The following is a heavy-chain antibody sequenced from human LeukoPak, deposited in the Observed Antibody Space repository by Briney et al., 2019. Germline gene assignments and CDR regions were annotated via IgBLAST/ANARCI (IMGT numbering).Heavy chain of an antibody. D-gene: IGHD3-3*01. J-gene: IGHJ4*02. Sequence: GGSLRLSCVVSGFTLTKYWMSWVRQAPGKGLECVSNIKQDGSEIYYVDSVKGRFTISRDNAKNSLYLQMNSLRAEDTAVYYCARHISSRFFDYWGQGTLVTVSS. CDR1: GFTLTKYW. V-gene: IGHV3-7*01. CDR2: IKQDGSEI. CDR3: ARHISSRFFDY.